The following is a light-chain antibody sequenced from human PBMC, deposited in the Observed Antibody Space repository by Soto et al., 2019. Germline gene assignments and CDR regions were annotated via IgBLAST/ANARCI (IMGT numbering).Light chain of an antibody. CDR2: DNS. J-gene: IGLJ1*01. Sequence: QSVLTQPPSVSAAPRQTVTISCSGISSNIGNNYVSWYQQFPGTAPKLLIHDNSERPSGIPDRISGSKSGTSATLGITGLQTGDEADYYCGTWDSSLNAFVFGTGTKLTVL. CDR3: GTWDSSLNAFV. V-gene: IGLV1-51*01. CDR1: SSNIGNNY.